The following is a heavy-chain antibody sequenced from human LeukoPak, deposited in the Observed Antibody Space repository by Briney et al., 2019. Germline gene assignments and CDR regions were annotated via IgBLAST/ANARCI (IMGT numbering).Heavy chain of an antibody. CDR2: ISSSSSYI. V-gene: IGHV3-21*04. D-gene: IGHD6-13*01. CDR1: GFTVSSNY. J-gene: IGHJ4*02. CDR3: AKHRRYSSSWSYDD. Sequence: GGSLRLSCAASGFTVSSNYMSWVRQTPGKGLEWVSSISSSSSYIYYADSVKGRFTISRDNAKNSLYLQMNSLRAEDTAVYYCAKHRRYSSSWSYDDWGQGTLVTVSS.